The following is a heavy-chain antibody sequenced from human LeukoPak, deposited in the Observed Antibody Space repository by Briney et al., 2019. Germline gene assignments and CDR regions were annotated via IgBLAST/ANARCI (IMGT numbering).Heavy chain of an antibody. CDR3: ARPNPNSSGYYRPPLDYYYGMDV. CDR2: ISSSSYI. J-gene: IGHJ6*02. CDR1: GFTFSSYS. V-gene: IGHV3-21*01. D-gene: IGHD3-22*01. Sequence: GGSLRLSCAASGFTFSSYSMNWVRQAPGKGLEWVSSISSSSYIYYADSVKGRFTISRDNAKNSLYLQMNSLRAEDTAVYYCARPNPNSSGYYRPPLDYYYGMDVWGQGTTVTVSS.